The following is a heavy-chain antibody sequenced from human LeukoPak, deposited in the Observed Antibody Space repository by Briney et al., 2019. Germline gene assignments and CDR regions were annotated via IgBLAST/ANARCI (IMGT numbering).Heavy chain of an antibody. CDR2: INPSGGST. Sequence: ASVKVSCKASGYTFTSYYMHWVRQAPGQGLEWMGIINPSGGSTSYAQKFQGRVTMTRDTSTSTVYMELSSLRSEDTAVYYCARDNYDSSGYYYVRYFDLWGRGTLVTVSS. V-gene: IGHV1-46*01. D-gene: IGHD3-22*01. J-gene: IGHJ2*01. CDR3: ARDNYDSSGYYYVRYFDL. CDR1: GYTFTSYY.